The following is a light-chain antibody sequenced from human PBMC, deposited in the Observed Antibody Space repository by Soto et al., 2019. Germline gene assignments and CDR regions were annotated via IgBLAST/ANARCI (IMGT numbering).Light chain of an antibody. V-gene: IGKV3-20*01. Sequence: EIVMTQSPATLSVSPGERATLSCRASQSLSFNLAWYQQKPGQAPRLLIYGATSRATGVPDRFSGSGSGTDFTLTINRLEPEDFAVYYCQQYGSTPVTFGQGTKVDI. CDR2: GAT. CDR3: QQYGSTPVT. J-gene: IGKJ1*01. CDR1: QSLSFN.